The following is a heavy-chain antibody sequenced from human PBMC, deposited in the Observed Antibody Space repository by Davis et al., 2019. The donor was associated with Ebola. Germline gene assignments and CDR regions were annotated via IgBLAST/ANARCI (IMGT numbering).Heavy chain of an antibody. CDR1: GFTFGDYA. CDR2: IRSKPYGETP. J-gene: IGHJ6*04. V-gene: IGHV3-49*03. D-gene: IGHD5-24*01. CDR3: ARQGSFGYTDYYYGMDV. Sequence: PGGSLRLSCAGSGFTFGDYAMSWFRQAPGKGLEWVGFIRSKPYGETPDYAASVKGRFTISRDDSKNIAYLQINSLKTEDTAVYYCARQGSFGYTDYYYGMDVWGKGTTVTVSS.